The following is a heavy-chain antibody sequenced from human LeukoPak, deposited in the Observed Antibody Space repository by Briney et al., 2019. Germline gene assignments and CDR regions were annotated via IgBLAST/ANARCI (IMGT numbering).Heavy chain of an antibody. J-gene: IGHJ5*02. CDR1: GYTFTSYG. CDR2: ISAYNGNT. CDR3: ARDGAGIAARPLEDWFDP. V-gene: IGHV1-18*01. Sequence: RAPVKVSCEASGYTFTSYGISWVRQAPGQGLEWMGWISAYNGNTNYAQKLQGRVTMTTDTSTSTAYMELRSLRSDDTAVYYCARDGAGIAARPLEDWFDPWGQGTLVTVSP. D-gene: IGHD6-6*01.